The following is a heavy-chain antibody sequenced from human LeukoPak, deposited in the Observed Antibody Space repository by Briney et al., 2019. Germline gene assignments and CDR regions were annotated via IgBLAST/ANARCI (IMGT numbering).Heavy chain of an antibody. CDR3: AAESMISGSYYSDGDYYYGMDV. D-gene: IGHD1-26*01. CDR2: ISAYNGNT. CDR1: GYTFTSYG. Sequence: GASVKVSCKASGYTFTSYGISWVRQAPGQGLEWMGWISAYNGNTNYAQKLQGRVTMTTDTSTSTAYMELRSLRSDDTAVYYCAAESMISGSYYSDGDYYYGMDVWGQGTTVTVS. J-gene: IGHJ6*02. V-gene: IGHV1-18*01.